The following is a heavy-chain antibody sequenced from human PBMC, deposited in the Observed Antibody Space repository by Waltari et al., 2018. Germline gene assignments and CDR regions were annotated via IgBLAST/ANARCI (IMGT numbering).Heavy chain of an antibody. CDR1: VGCFRGYY. V-gene: IGHV4-34*01. D-gene: IGHD2-15*01. CDR3: ARGGVVVVAALGY. CDR2: INHSGST. Sequence: QVQLQQWGAGLLQPSETLSLTCAVYVGCFRGYYWIWHRQPPGKGLEWIGEINHSGSTNYTPSLKSRVTISVDTSKNQFSLKLSSVTAADTAVYYCARGGVVVVAALGYWGQGTLVTVSS. J-gene: IGHJ4*02.